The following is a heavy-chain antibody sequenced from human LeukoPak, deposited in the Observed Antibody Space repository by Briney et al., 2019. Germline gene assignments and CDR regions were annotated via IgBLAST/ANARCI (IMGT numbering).Heavy chain of an antibody. J-gene: IGHJ4*02. CDR3: AKDLVVGALDY. Sequence: GGSLRLSCAASGFTFSSYTMNWVRQAPGKGLEWVALIYSGGSTYYADSVRGRFTISRDNSKNTLYLQVNSLRAEDTAVYYCAKDLVVGALDYWGQGTLVTVSS. CDR1: GFTFSSYT. CDR2: IYSGGST. D-gene: IGHD1-26*01. V-gene: IGHV3-53*01.